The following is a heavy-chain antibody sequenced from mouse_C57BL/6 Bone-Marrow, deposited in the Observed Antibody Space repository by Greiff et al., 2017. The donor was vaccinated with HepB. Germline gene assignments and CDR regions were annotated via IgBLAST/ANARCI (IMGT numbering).Heavy chain of an antibody. CDR2: ISNGGGST. CDR3: ARQGITTANWYFDV. CDR1: GFTFSDYY. V-gene: IGHV5-12*01. J-gene: IGHJ1*03. D-gene: IGHD1-2*01. Sequence: EVQLVESGGGLVLPGGSLKLSCAASGFTFSDYYMYWVRQTPEKRLEWVAYISNGGGSTYYPDTVKGRFTISRDNAKNTLYLQMSRLKSEDTAMYYCARQGITTANWYFDVWGTGTTVTVSS.